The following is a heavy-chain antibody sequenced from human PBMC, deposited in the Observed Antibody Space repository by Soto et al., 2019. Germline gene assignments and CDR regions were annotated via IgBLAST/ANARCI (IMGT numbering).Heavy chain of an antibody. D-gene: IGHD4-17*01. CDR3: AKGRDYGDYVGRIYDY. Sequence: PVGSLRLSCAACGFTFSSYAMSWVRQAPGKGLEWVSAISGSGGSTYYADSVKGRFPISRDNSKNTLYLQMNSLRAEDTAVYYCAKGRDYGDYVGRIYDYWGQGTLVTVSS. CDR2: ISGSGGST. J-gene: IGHJ4*02. CDR1: GFTFSSYA. V-gene: IGHV3-23*01.